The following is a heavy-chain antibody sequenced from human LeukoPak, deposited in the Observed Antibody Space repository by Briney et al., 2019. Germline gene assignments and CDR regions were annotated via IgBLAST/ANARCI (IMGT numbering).Heavy chain of an antibody. V-gene: IGHV3-74*01. Sequence: EAPLRISSAASGFTISSNYMHWVSHAPAKGLLWVSRPNTHGLATSHEDSVKGRCAVSRDNANNTLYLQMNSMRAEDRAVYYCARDMVAGVPDYWGQGALVTVSS. D-gene: IGHD6-19*01. CDR1: GFTISSNY. CDR3: ARDMVAGVPDY. J-gene: IGHJ4*02. CDR2: PNTHGLAT.